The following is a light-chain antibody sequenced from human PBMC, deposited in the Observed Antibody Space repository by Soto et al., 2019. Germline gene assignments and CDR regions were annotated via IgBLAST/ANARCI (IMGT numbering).Light chain of an antibody. CDR3: CSYVRACRLMI. Sequence: QSVLTQPRSVSGSPGQSVTISCTGTYSDIGYYNYVSWYQHHPGKAPRLMIFDVSKRPSGVPDRFSGSKSGNTASLTISGFQTEDEADYYCCSYVRACRLMIFGEGTKLTVL. J-gene: IGLJ2*01. CDR1: YSDIGYYNY. CDR2: DVS. V-gene: IGLV2-11*01.